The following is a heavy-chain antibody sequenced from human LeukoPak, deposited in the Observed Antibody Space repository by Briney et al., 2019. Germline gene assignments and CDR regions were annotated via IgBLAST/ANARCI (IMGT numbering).Heavy chain of an antibody. CDR3: AELGITLIGGV. Sequence: GGSLRLSCAASGFTFSSYEMNWVRRAPGKGLEWVSYISSSGSTIYYADSVKGRFTISRDNAKNSLYLQMNSLRAEDTAVYYCAELGITLIGGVWGKGTTVTISS. CDR1: GFTFSSYE. V-gene: IGHV3-48*03. J-gene: IGHJ6*04. D-gene: IGHD3-10*02. CDR2: ISSSGSTI.